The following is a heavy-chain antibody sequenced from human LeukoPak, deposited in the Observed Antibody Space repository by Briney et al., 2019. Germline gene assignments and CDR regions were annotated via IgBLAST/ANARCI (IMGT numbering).Heavy chain of an antibody. CDR3: ARVRGINCSGGSCYQASFDY. CDR2: IYHSGST. J-gene: IGHJ4*02. V-gene: IGHV4-4*02. D-gene: IGHD2-15*01. CDR1: GFTFSSYA. Sequence: GSLRLSCAASGFTFSSYAMHWVRQPPGKGLEWIGEIYHSGSTNYNPSLKSRLTISVDKSKNQFSLKLSSVTAADTAVYYCARVRGINCSGGSCYQASFDYWGQGTLVTVSS.